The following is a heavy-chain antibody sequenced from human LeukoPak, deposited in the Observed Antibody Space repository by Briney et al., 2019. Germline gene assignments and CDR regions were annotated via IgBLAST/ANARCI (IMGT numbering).Heavy chain of an antibody. Sequence: TGGSLRLSCAASGFTFDDYAMHWVRHAPGKGLEWVSGISWNSGSIGYADSVKGRFTISRDNAKNSLYLQMNSLRAEDTALYYCAKDIRSTTTVTTVFDYWGQGTLVTVSS. CDR3: AKDIRSTTTVTTVFDY. V-gene: IGHV3-9*01. CDR1: GFTFDDYA. D-gene: IGHD4-17*01. J-gene: IGHJ4*02. CDR2: ISWNSGSI.